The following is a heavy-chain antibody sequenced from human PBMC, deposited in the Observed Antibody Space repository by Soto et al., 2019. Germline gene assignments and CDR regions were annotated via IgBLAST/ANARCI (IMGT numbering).Heavy chain of an antibody. CDR2: INHSGST. CDR1: GGSFSGYY. J-gene: IGHJ4*02. D-gene: IGHD4-4*01. V-gene: IGHV4-34*01. CDR3: ARDVAVTDRIFDY. Sequence: PSETLCLTCAVYGGSFSGYYWSWIRQPPGKGLEWIGEINHSGSTNYNPSLKSRVTISVDTSKNQFSLKLSSVTAADTAVYYCARDVAVTDRIFDYWGQGTLVTVSS.